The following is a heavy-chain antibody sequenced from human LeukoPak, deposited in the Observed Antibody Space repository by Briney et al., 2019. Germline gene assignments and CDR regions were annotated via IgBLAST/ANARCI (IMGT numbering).Heavy chain of an antibody. V-gene: IGHV3-23*01. Sequence: GGSLRLSCAASGFTFSSYAMSWVRQAPGKGLEWVSGISGSGGSTYDANSVKGRFTISRDNSKNTLYLQMNSLRAEDKAVYYCAKSKTPYCSSANCLMFDYWGQGALVTVSS. CDR1: GFTFSSYA. D-gene: IGHD2-2*01. CDR2: ISGSGGST. J-gene: IGHJ4*02. CDR3: AKSKTPYCSSANCLMFDY.